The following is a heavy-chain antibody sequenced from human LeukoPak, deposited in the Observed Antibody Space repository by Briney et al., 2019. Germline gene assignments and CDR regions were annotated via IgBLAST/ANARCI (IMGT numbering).Heavy chain of an antibody. Sequence: GASVKVSCKASGYTFTSYYMHWVRQAPGQGLEWMGIINPSGGSTSYAQKFQGRVTMTRDTSTSTVYMELSSLRSEDTAVYYCARAVCSGGSCYEIDYFDYWGQGTLVTVSS. CDR1: GYTFTSYY. CDR2: INPSGGST. D-gene: IGHD2-15*01. CDR3: ARAVCSGGSCYEIDYFDY. J-gene: IGHJ4*02. V-gene: IGHV1-46*01.